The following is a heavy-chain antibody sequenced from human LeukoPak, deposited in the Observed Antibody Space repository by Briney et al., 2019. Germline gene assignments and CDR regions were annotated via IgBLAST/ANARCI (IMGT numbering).Heavy chain of an antibody. J-gene: IGHJ4*02. CDR2: ISGSGGST. D-gene: IGHD3-22*01. CDR3: AKTLSPYYYDSSGYYSGFDY. CDR1: GFTFSSYA. V-gene: IGHV3-23*01. Sequence: GGSLRLSCAASGFTFSSYAMHWVRQAPGKGLEWVSAISGSGGSTYYADSVKGRFTISRDNSKNTLYLQMNSLRAEDTAVYYCAKTLSPYYYDSSGYYSGFDYWGQGTLVTVSS.